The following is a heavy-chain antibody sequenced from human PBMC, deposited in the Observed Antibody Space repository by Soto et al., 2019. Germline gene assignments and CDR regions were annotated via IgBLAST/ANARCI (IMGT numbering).Heavy chain of an antibody. CDR1: GITVSSNH. CDR2: IYGDGAT. CDR3: ARVASGGWQYYFRY. V-gene: IGHV3-66*01. Sequence: PGGSLRLSCAASGITVSSNHMSWVRQAPGKGLEWVSVIYGDGATYYTDSVKGRFTISRDNSKNILFLQMNSLRADDTAVYYCARVASGGWQYYFRYWGQGTLVTVPQ. D-gene: IGHD2-15*01. J-gene: IGHJ4*01.